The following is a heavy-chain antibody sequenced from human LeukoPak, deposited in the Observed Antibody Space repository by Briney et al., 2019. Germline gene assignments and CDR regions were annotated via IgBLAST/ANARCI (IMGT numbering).Heavy chain of an antibody. V-gene: IGHV5-10-1*01. D-gene: IGHD1-14*01. CDR1: GYSFTSYW. Sequence: GESLRISCKGSGYSFTSYWISWVRQMPGKGLELMGRIDPSDSYTNYSPSFQGHVTISVDKSISTAYLQWSSLKASDTAMYYCARRPTSSGIGDNLDYWGQGTLVTVSS. J-gene: IGHJ4*02. CDR2: IDPSDSYT. CDR3: ARRPTSSGIGDNLDY.